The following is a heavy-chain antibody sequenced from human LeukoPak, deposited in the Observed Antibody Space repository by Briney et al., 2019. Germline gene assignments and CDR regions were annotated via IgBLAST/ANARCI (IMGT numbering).Heavy chain of an antibody. D-gene: IGHD6-13*01. CDR1: GYSFTSYW. CDR3: ARMGDQSNSSKPYYYYGMDV. V-gene: IGHV5-10-1*01. J-gene: IGHJ6*02. Sequence: GESLKISCKGSGYSFTSYWISWVRQMPGKGLEWMGRIDPSDSYTNYSPSFQGHVTISADKSISTAYLQWSSLKASDTAMYYCARMGDQSNSSKPYYYYGMDVWGQGTTVTVSS. CDR2: IDPSDSYT.